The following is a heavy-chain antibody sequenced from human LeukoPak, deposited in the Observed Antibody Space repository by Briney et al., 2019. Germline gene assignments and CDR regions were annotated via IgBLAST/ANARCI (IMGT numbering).Heavy chain of an antibody. CDR2: ITSRSSYI. V-gene: IGHV3-48*02. D-gene: IGHD1-1*01. J-gene: IGHJ4*02. CDR3: ARGRETAY. CDR1: GFTFSDYN. Sequence: GGSLRLSCAASGFTFSDYNMNWVRQAPGKGLEWVSYITSRSSYIYYADSVKGRFTVFRDNAKNSLFLQMNSLRDEDTAVYYCARGRETAYWGQGTLVTVSS.